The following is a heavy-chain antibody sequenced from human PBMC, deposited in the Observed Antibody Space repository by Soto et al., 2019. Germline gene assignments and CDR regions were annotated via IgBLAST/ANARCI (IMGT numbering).Heavy chain of an antibody. J-gene: IGHJ3*02. D-gene: IGHD3-16*02. V-gene: IGHV3-33*01. CDR3: ARDMITFGGVIVADAFDI. CDR1: GFTFSSYG. CDR2: IWNDGSNK. Sequence: GGSLRLSCAASGFTFSSYGMHWVRQAPGKGLEWVAVIWNDGSNKYYADSVKGRFTISRDNAKNTLYLQMNSLRAEDTAVYYCARDMITFGGVIVADAFDIWGQGTMVTVSS.